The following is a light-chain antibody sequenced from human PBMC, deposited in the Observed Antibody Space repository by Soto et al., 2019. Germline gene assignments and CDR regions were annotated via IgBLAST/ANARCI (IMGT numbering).Light chain of an antibody. V-gene: IGKV3-20*01. CDR2: GAT. CDR1: QTVSITY. Sequence: VLTQSPGTLSLSPGESATLSCRASQTVSITYLTWYQQKPGQAPRLLIFGATKRATGIPDRFSGSGSGRDFTLTISGLEPEDFAVYYCQQYGSSPLISFGQGTRLEIK. CDR3: QQYGSSPLIS. J-gene: IGKJ5*01.